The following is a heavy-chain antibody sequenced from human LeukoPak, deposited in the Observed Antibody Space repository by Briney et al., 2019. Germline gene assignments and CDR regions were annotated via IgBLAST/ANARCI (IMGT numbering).Heavy chain of an antibody. Sequence: GGSLRLSCAASGFTFSSYSMNWVRQAPGKGLEWVSSISSSSSYIYYADSVKGRFTISRDNAKNSLYLRTNSLRAEDTAVYYCARDITIRMVPFDYWGQGTLVTVSS. CDR1: GFTFSSYS. D-gene: IGHD1-20*01. V-gene: IGHV3-21*01. CDR2: ISSSSSYI. CDR3: ARDITIRMVPFDY. J-gene: IGHJ4*02.